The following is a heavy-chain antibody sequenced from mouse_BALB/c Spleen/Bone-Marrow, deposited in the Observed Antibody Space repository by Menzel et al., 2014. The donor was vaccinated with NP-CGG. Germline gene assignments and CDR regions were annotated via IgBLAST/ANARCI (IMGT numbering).Heavy chain of an antibody. V-gene: IGHV1-39*01. CDR1: GYSFTGYN. CDR3: AITARATLAWFAY. CDR2: IDPYYGGT. J-gene: IGHJ3*01. Sequence: EVQLVESGPELEKPGASVKISCKASGYSFTGYNMIWVKQSNGKSLEWIGNIDPYYGGTSYNQNFKGKATLTVDKSSSTAYMQLKSLTSEDSAVYYCAITARATLAWFAYWGQGTLVTVSA. D-gene: IGHD3-1*01.